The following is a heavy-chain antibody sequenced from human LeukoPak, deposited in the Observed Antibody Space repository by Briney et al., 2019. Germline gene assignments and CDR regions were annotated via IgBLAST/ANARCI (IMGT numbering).Heavy chain of an antibody. D-gene: IGHD3-22*01. V-gene: IGHV4-61*02. Sequence: SETLSLTCTVSGGSISSGSYYWSWIRQPAGKGLEWIGRIYTSGSTNYNPSLKSRVTISIDTSKNQSSLKLSSVTAADTAVYYCARDRIYYDSSGYVYYYYGMDVWGQGTTVTVSS. CDR2: IYTSGST. J-gene: IGHJ6*02. CDR1: GGSISSGSYY. CDR3: ARDRIYYDSSGYVYYYYGMDV.